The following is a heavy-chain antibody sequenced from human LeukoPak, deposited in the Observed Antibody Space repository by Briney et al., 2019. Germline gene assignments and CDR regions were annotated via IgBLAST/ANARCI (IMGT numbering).Heavy chain of an antibody. J-gene: IGHJ4*02. CDR1: GGSINSYY. CDR3: ATYSDITGSFDY. D-gene: IGHD3-22*01. CDR2: NFHSVTT. Sequence: SETLSLTCTVSGGSINSYYWSWIRQPPGKGLEWIGYNFHSVTTNHNPSLQSRVFISVDTSKNQFSLDLTSVTAADTAVYYCATYSDITGSFDYWGQGTLVTVSS. V-gene: IGHV4-59*01.